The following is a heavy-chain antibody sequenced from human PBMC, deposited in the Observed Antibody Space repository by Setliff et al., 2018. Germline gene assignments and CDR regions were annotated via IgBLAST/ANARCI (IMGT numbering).Heavy chain of an antibody. D-gene: IGHD1-26*01. CDR2: IIPIFGTA. CDR3: AIPSSGNFYFDY. CDR1: GYTFTSYD. J-gene: IGHJ4*02. Sequence: SVKVSCKASGYTFTSYDINWVRQATGQGLEWMGGIIPIFGTANYAQKFQGRVTITADQSTRTAYMELSSLRSEDTAVYYCAIPSSGNFYFDYWGQGTLVTVSS. V-gene: IGHV1-69*13.